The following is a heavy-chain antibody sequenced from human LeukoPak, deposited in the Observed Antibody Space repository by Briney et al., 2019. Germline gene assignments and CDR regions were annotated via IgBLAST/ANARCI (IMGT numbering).Heavy chain of an antibody. J-gene: IGHJ4*02. CDR3: AKDPAYGDYPSFDY. CDR1: GFTFSSYG. D-gene: IGHD4-17*01. Sequence: PGGSLRLSCAASGFTFSSYGMHWVRQAPGKGLEWVAVISYDGSNKYYADSVKGRFTISRDNSKNALYLQMNSLRAEDTAVYYCAKDPAYGDYPSFDYWGQGTLVTVSS. CDR2: ISYDGSNK. V-gene: IGHV3-30*18.